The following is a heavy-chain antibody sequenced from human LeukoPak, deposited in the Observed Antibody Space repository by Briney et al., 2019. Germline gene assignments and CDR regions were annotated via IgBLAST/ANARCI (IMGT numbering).Heavy chain of an antibody. V-gene: IGHV4-61*02. CDR3: ARVFQRSSDWSRILSYFDY. J-gene: IGHJ4*02. CDR2: IYTSGST. CDR1: GGSISSGSYY. D-gene: IGHD6-19*01. Sequence: SETLSLTCTVSGGSISSGSYYWSWIRQPAGKGLEWIGRIYTSGSTNYNPSLKSRVTISVDTSKNQFSLKLSSVTAADTAVYYCARVFQRSSDWSRILSYFDYWGQGTLVTVSS.